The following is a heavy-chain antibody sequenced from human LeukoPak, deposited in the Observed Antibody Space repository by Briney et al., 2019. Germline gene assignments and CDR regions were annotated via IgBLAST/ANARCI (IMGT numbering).Heavy chain of an antibody. CDR2: IFYSVCT. CDR1: VGSISSSSYY. CDR3: ARWAASAGHFEY. Sequence: SETLSLTCTVSVGSISSSSYYGGCIRQPPGKGREWIGSIFYSVCTYYNTSLKSRFTISVDTSKSQFSLNLSSVTAEDTAVYYCARWAASAGHFEYWGQGTLVTVSS. D-gene: IGHD6-13*01. V-gene: IGHV4-39*01. J-gene: IGHJ4*02.